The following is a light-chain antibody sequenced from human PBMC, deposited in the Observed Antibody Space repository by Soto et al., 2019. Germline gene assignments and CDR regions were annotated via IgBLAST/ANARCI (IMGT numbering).Light chain of an antibody. V-gene: IGLV2-14*01. CDR1: SSDVGGYNY. CDR3: TSYTSSTTYVL. Sequence: QSVLTQPASVSGSPGQSITISCAGTSSDVGGYNYVSWYQQHPGKAPKLMIYDVNNRPSGLSNRFSGSKSGNTASLTISGLQAEDEADYYCTSYTSSTTYVLFGGGTKLTVL. J-gene: IGLJ2*01. CDR2: DVN.